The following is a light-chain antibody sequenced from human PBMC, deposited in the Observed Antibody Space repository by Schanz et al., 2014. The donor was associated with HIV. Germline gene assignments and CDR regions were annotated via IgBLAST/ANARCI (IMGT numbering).Light chain of an antibody. V-gene: IGLV2-14*03. Sequence: QSALTQPASVSGSPGQSITISCTGTSSDVGAYKYVSWYQQHPGQAPKLMIYDVNNRPSGVSDRFSGSKSGNTASLTISGLQADDEGDYYCSSYTTNRTMAFGGGTKLTVL. CDR2: DVN. CDR1: SSDVGAYKY. CDR3: SSYTTNRTMA. J-gene: IGLJ2*01.